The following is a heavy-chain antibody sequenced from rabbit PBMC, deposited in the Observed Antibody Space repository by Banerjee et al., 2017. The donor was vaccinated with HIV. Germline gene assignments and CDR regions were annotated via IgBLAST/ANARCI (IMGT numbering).Heavy chain of an antibody. CDR1: GFSFSSSYW. J-gene: IGHJ4*01. CDR2: IYAGTGGST. Sequence: QEQLVESGGGLVQPGGSLKLSCTASGFSFSSSYWICWVRQAPGKGLEWIACIYAGTGGSTYYATWAKGRFTISETSSTTVTLQMTSLTAADTATYFCARDLAGVTGWNFNLWGPGTLVTVS. D-gene: IGHD4-1*01. CDR3: ARDLAGVTGWNFNL. V-gene: IGHV1S45*01.